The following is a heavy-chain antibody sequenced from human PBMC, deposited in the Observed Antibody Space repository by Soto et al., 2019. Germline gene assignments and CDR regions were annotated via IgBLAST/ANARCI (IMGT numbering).Heavy chain of an antibody. D-gene: IGHD4-17*01. CDR2: VSYSGDT. CDR3: ARQARFGDYYFDY. CDR1: GDSIRSSSFY. Sequence: QVQLQESGPGLVKPSETLSLTCSVSGDSIRSSSFYWAWIRQPPGKRMEWIATVSYSGDTYYIPSLKSRLTIPLDTSKNQFSLRLRSVTAGADTTVYYCARQARFGDYYFDYWGQGTLVTVSS. J-gene: IGHJ4*02. V-gene: IGHV4-39*01.